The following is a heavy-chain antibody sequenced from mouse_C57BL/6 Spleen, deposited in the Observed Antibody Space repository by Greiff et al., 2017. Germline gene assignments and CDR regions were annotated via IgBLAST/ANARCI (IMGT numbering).Heavy chain of an antibody. CDR3: ARGGNYDYAMDY. Sequence: VQLQQSGPELVKPGASVKMSCKASGYTFTDYNMHWVKQSHGKSLEWIGYINPNNGGTSYNQKFKGKATLTGNKSSSTAYMELRSLTSEDSAVYYCARGGNYDYAMDYWGQGTSVTVSS. CDR2: INPNNGGT. CDR1: GYTFTDYN. V-gene: IGHV1-22*01. D-gene: IGHD2-1*01. J-gene: IGHJ4*01.